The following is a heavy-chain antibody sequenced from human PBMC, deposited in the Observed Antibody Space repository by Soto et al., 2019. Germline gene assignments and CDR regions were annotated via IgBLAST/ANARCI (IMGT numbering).Heavy chain of an antibody. V-gene: IGHV3-23*01. D-gene: IGHD2-8*01. Sequence: EVQLLESGGGLVQPGGSLRLSCAASGFTFSSYAMSWVRQAPGKGLEWVSAISGSGGSTYYADSVKGRFTISRDNSQNPLYLQMNSLRAEDTAVYYCAKDAVLMVYASRVGPFCYFDYWGQGTLVTVSS. CDR3: AKDAVLMVYASRVGPFCYFDY. J-gene: IGHJ4*02. CDR2: ISGSGGST. CDR1: GFTFSSYA.